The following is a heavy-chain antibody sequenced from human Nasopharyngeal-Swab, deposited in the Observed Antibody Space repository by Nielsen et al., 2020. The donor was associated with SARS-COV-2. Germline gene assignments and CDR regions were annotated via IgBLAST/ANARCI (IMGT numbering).Heavy chain of an antibody. V-gene: IGHV4-34*01. CDR3: ARARGDSSGFSY. D-gene: IGHD3-22*01. CDR2: INHSGST. J-gene: IGHJ4*01. Sequence: WIRQPPGKGLEWIGQINHSGSTNYNPSPKSRVTISVDTSKNHFSLELISVTAADTAVYYCARARGDSSGFSYWGQGTRVTVSS.